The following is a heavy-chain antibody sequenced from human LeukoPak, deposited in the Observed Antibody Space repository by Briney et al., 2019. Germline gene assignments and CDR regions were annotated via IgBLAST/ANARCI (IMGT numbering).Heavy chain of an antibody. J-gene: IGHJ4*02. CDR3: ARDWGVVPAAPTVLSDY. V-gene: IGHV3-11*04. Sequence: GGSLRLSCAASGFTFSDYYMSWIRQAPGKGLEWVSYISSSGSTIYYADSVKGRFTISGDNAKNSLYLQMNSLRAEDTAVYYCARDWGVVPAAPTVLSDYWGQGTLVTVSS. D-gene: IGHD2-2*01. CDR2: ISSSGSTI. CDR1: GFTFSDYY.